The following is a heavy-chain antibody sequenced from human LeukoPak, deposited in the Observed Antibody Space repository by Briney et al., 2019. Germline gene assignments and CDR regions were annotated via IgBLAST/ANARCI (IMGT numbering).Heavy chain of an antibody. V-gene: IGHV4-59*08. CDR3: ARQGDGYNLNWFDP. CDR2: IYYSGST. CDR1: GGSISSYY. D-gene: IGHD5-24*01. Sequence: SETLSLTCTVSGGSISSYYWSWIRQPPGKGLEWIGYIYYSGSTNYNPSLKSRVTISVDTSKNQFSLKLSSVTAADTAVYYCARQGDGYNLNWFDPWGQGTLVTVSS. J-gene: IGHJ5*02.